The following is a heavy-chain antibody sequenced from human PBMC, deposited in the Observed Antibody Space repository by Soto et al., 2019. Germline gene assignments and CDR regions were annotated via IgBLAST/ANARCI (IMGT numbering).Heavy chain of an antibody. J-gene: IGHJ4*02. CDR2: ISSSSSYI. Sequence: LRLSCAASGFTFSSYSMDGVRQAPGKGLEWVSSISSSSSYIYYADSVKGRFTISRDNAKNSLYLQMNSLRAEDTAVYYCARDTGYGSGSCYWGQRTLVTVSS. CDR3: ARDTGYGSGSCY. V-gene: IGHV3-21*01. CDR1: GFTFSSYS. D-gene: IGHD3-10*01.